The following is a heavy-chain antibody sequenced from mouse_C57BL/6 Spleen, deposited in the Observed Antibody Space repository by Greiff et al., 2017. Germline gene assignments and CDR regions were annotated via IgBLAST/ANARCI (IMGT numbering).Heavy chain of an antibody. Sequence: DVHLVESGGGLVKPGGSLKLSCAASGFTFSDYGMHWVRQAPEKGLEWVAYISSGSSTIYYADTVKGRFTISRDNAKNTLFLQMTSLRSEDTAMYYCARNYYGSSYVGFAYWGQGTLVTVSA. J-gene: IGHJ3*01. CDR3: ARNYYGSSYVGFAY. V-gene: IGHV5-17*01. CDR1: GFTFSDYG. D-gene: IGHD1-1*01. CDR2: ISSGSSTI.